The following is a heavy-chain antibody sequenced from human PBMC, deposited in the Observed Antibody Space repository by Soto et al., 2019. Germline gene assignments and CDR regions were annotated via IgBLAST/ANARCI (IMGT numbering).Heavy chain of an antibody. D-gene: IGHD1-1*01. CDR1: GGSVSSGSYY. J-gene: IGHJ5*02. CDR3: ERWNPPRPYRGWFDP. V-gene: IGHV4-61*01. CDR2: IYYSGST. Sequence: PSGTLSLTCTVSGGSVSSGSYYWSWIRQPPGKGLEWIGYIYYSGSTNYNPSLKSRVTISVDTSKNQFSLKLSSVTAADTAVYYCERWNPPRPYRGWFDPWGQGTRVTFSS.